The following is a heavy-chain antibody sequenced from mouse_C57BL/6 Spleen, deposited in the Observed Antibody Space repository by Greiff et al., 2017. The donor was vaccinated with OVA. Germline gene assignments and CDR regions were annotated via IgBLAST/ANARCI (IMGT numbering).Heavy chain of an antibody. Sequence: QVQLQQPGAELVKPGASVKLSCKASGYTFTSYWMHWVKQRPGQGLEWIGMIHPNSGSTNYNEKFKSKATLTVDKSSSTAYMQLSSLTSEDSAVYYCARGDYGSSYHYAMDYWGQGTSVTVSS. CDR3: ARGDYGSSYHYAMDY. D-gene: IGHD1-1*01. CDR2: IHPNSGST. V-gene: IGHV1-64*01. J-gene: IGHJ4*01. CDR1: GYTFTSYW.